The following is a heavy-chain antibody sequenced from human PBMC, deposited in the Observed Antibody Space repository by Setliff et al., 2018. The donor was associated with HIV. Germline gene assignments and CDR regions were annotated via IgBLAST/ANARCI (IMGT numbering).Heavy chain of an antibody. J-gene: IGHJ3*02. CDR3: ARRGVFDAFDI. D-gene: IGHD6-13*01. V-gene: IGHV1-18*03. CDR2: ISAYNGDT. CDR1: GYTFTGYA. Sequence: VASVKVSCKASGYTFTGYAISWVRQAPGQGLEWLGWISAYNGDTNYAQKVKGRVSMTIDTSTSTAYMELRSLRSDDMAVYYCARRGVFDAFDIWGQGTMVTVSS.